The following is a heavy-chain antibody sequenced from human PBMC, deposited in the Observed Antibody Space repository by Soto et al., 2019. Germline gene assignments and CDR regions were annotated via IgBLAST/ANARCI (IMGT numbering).Heavy chain of an antibody. CDR2: INHSGST. CDR3: ARGGYSYGVVYYGMDV. D-gene: IGHD5-18*01. J-gene: IGHJ6*02. V-gene: IGHV4-34*01. Sequence: TSETLSLTCAVYGGSFSGYYWSWIRQPPGKGLEWIGEINHSGSTNYNPSLKSRVTISVDTSKNQFSLKLSSVTAADTAVYYCARGGYSYGVVYYGMDVWGQGTTVTVSS. CDR1: GGSFSGYY.